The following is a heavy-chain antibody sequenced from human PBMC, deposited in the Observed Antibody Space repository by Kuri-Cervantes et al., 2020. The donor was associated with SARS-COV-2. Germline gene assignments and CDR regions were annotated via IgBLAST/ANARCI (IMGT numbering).Heavy chain of an antibody. Sequence: ASVKVSCKASGYTFNIYDIHWVRQATGQGLEWMGWMNPNSGITGYAQKFQGRVTMTRDTSRSTAYMELRSLRSDDTAVYYCARETPDYYDSSGYLYFDYWGQGTLVTVSS. CDR2: MNPNSGIT. J-gene: IGHJ4*02. CDR1: GYTFNIYD. D-gene: IGHD3-22*01. CDR3: ARETPDYYDSSGYLYFDY. V-gene: IGHV1-8*02.